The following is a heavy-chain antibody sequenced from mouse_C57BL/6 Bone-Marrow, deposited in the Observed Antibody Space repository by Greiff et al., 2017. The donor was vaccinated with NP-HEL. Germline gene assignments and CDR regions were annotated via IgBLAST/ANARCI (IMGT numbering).Heavy chain of an antibody. CDR3: ARRYGSSYDYAMDY. J-gene: IGHJ4*01. CDR1: GFTFSDYY. D-gene: IGHD1-1*01. V-gene: IGHV5-12*01. CDR2: ISNGGGRT. Sequence: EVKLMESGGGLVQPGGSLKLSCAASGFTFSDYYMYWVRQTPEKRLEWVAYISNGGGRTYYPDTVKGRFPITSANAKNTLDLQMSRLKSEDTAMYYCARRYGSSYDYAMDYWGQGTSVTVSS.